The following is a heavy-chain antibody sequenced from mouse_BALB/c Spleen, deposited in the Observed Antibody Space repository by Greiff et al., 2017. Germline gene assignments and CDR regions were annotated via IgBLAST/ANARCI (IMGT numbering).Heavy chain of an antibody. CDR3: ARHGGNYYAMDY. D-gene: IGHD2-1*01. Sequence: EVQVVESGGGLVQPGGSLKLSCAASGFTFSSYTMSWVRQTPEKRLEWVAYISNGGGSTYYPDTVKGRFTISRDNAKNTLYLQMSSLKSEDTAMYYCARHGGNYYAMDYGGQGTSVTVSS. J-gene: IGHJ4*01. CDR2: ISNGGGST. V-gene: IGHV5-12-2*01. CDR1: GFTFSSYT.